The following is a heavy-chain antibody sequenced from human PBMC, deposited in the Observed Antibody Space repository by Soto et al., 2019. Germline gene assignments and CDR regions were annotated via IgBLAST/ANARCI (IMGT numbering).Heavy chain of an antibody. CDR1: GFTFSSYS. D-gene: IGHD3-22*01. Sequence: GGSLRLSCAASGFTFSSYSMNWVRQAPGKGLEWVSSISSSSSYIYYADSVKGRFTISRDNSKNTLYLQMNSLRAEDTAVYYCAKAGVKGYYYDSSGPLDPWGQGTLVTVSS. J-gene: IGHJ5*02. V-gene: IGHV3-21*04. CDR2: ISSSSSYI. CDR3: AKAGVKGYYYDSSGPLDP.